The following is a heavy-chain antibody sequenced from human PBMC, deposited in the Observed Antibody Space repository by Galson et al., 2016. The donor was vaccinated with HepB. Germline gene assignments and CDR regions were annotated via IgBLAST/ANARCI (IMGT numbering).Heavy chain of an antibody. CDR2: IFSGGAT. Sequence: SLRLSCAASELTVSSSYMNWVRQAPGQGLEWVSVIFSGGATYYTDSVKGRFTISRDNSKNTMYLQMNSLIAEDTAVYYCARGGAFGSWGRLELWGRGTLVTVSS. J-gene: IGHJ2*01. CDR1: ELTVSSSY. CDR3: ARGGAFGSWGRLEL. V-gene: IGHV3-53*01. D-gene: IGHD7-27*01.